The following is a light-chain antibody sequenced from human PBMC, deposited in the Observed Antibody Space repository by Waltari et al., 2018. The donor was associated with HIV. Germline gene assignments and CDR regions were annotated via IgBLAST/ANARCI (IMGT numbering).Light chain of an antibody. Sequence: QSVLTQPPSMSAAPGQRVTISCSGSRSNIGNNYLSWYQQFPGTAPKLLIYNHNEPAAGIQDRCSGSKAGGSGTRTITGIQTGDEADYYCGTWDHGLGTLVFGGGTKLTV. J-gene: IGLJ3*02. CDR2: NHN. V-gene: IGLV1-51*01. CDR1: RSNIGNNY. CDR3: GTWDHGLGTLV.